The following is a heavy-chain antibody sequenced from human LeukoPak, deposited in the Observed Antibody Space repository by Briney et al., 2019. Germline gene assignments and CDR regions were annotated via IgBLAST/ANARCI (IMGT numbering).Heavy chain of an antibody. Sequence: PGGSLRLSCAAFGFTFSSYAMNWVRQAPGKGLEWLSAISGSGDTTYYADSVRGRFTISRDNSKNTLYLQMNSLRAEDTAVYYCARDPDSSSWYGTFGYWGQGILVAVSS. J-gene: IGHJ4*02. CDR2: ISGSGDTT. CDR1: GFTFSSYA. D-gene: IGHD6-13*01. CDR3: ARDPDSSSWYGTFGY. V-gene: IGHV3-23*01.